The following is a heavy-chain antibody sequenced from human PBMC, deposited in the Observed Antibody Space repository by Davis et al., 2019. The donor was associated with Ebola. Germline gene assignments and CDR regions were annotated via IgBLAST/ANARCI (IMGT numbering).Heavy chain of an antibody. Sequence: PGGSLRLSCAASGFTVSSNYMSWVRQAPGKGLEWVSAISGSGGSTYYADSVKGRFTISRDNSKNTQYLQMNSLRAEDTAVYYCAKDLSLVFDYWGQGTLVTVSS. V-gene: IGHV3-23*01. CDR3: AKDLSLVFDY. J-gene: IGHJ4*02. CDR2: ISGSGGST. CDR1: GFTVSSNY.